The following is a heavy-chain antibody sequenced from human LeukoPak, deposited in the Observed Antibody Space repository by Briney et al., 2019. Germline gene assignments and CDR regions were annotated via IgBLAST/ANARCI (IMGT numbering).Heavy chain of an antibody. CDR1: GYTFTSYA. CDR2: INAGNGNT. CDR3: ARVVRYSSGPLTDLLPYYFDY. D-gene: IGHD6-19*01. Sequence: ASVKVSCKASGYTFTSYAMHWVRQAPGQRLEWRGWINAGNGNTKYSQEFQGRVTITRDTSASAVYMELSSLRSDDMAVYYCARVVRYSSGPLTDLLPYYFDYWGQGTLVTVSS. J-gene: IGHJ4*02. V-gene: IGHV1-3*03.